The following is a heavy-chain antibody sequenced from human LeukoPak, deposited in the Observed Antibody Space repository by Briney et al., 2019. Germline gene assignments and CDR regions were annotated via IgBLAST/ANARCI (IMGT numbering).Heavy chain of an antibody. J-gene: IGHJ4*02. CDR1: GYTFTGYY. CDR3: ARCRVVSGSCPHGFDY. D-gene: IGHD6-13*01. CDR2: FNPNSGGT. Sequence: ASVKVSCKASGYTFTGYYMHWVRQAPGQGLEWMGWFNPNSGGTNYAQKFQGRVTMTRDTSISTAYMELSRLRSDDTAVYYCARCRVVSGSCPHGFDYWGQGTLVTVSS. V-gene: IGHV1-2*02.